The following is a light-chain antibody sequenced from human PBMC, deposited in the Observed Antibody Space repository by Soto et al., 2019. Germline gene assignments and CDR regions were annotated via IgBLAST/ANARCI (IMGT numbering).Light chain of an antibody. Sequence: EIVMTQSPVTLSVSPGERATLSCRASQSVSRNLAWYQQKPGQAPRLLIYGASSRAAGIPARFSGSGSGTEFTLTISSLQSEDFAVYYCQQYNKWRLTFGRGTKVEIK. CDR1: QSVSRN. J-gene: IGKJ4*01. CDR2: GAS. V-gene: IGKV3-15*01. CDR3: QQYNKWRLT.